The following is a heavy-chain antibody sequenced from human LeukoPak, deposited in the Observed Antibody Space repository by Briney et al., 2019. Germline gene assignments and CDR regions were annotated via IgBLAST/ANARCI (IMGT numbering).Heavy chain of an antibody. J-gene: IGHJ4*02. CDR3: ARVSGAAGTIPDY. Sequence: GGSLRLSCAASGFTFSSYEMNWVRQAPGKGLEWVSYISSSGSTIYYADSVKGRFTISRDNAKNSLYLQMNSLRAEDTAVYYCARVSGAAGTIPDYWGQGTLVTVSS. CDR1: GFTFSSYE. V-gene: IGHV3-48*03. CDR2: ISSSGSTI. D-gene: IGHD6-13*01.